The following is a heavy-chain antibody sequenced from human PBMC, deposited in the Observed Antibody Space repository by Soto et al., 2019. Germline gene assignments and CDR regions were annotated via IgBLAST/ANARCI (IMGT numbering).Heavy chain of an antibody. J-gene: IGHJ6*03. CDR3: ARPLRAYYYYLDV. Sequence: QITLKESVPTLVKPTQTLTLSCTFSGFSLSTTGVGVVWIRQPPGKALECLALVYWDDDKRYSPSLKSSLTITNDTSKNQVVLTMTSMDPVDTAAYFCARPLRAYYYYLDVWGKGTTVTVYS. D-gene: IGHD2-15*01. CDR1: GFSLSTTGVG. V-gene: IGHV2-5*02. CDR2: VYWDDDK.